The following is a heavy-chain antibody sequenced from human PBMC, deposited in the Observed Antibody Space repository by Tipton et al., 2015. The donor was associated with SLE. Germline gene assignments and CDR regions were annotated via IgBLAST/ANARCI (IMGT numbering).Heavy chain of an antibody. Sequence: TLSLTCTVSGGSISSGSYYWSWIRQPAGKGLEWIGYIYTSGSTNYNPSLKSRVTISVDMSKNQFSLKLSSVTAADTAVYYCARAGGSGKSSDAFDIWGQGTMVTVSS. J-gene: IGHJ3*02. CDR2: IYTSGST. V-gene: IGHV4-61*09. CDR3: ARAGGSGKSSDAFDI. CDR1: GGSISSGSYY.